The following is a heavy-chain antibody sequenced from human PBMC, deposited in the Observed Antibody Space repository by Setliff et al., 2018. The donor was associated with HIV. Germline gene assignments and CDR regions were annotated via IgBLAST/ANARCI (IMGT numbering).Heavy chain of an antibody. J-gene: IGHJ5*01. D-gene: IGHD3-16*01. CDR2: IYYDGRT. CDR1: GGSIRTGAYY. V-gene: IGHV4-39*07. Sequence: SSETLSLTCTVSGGSIRTGAYYWGWIRQPPGKGLEWIGSIYYDGRTFHKPSLKSRLTISVDTSKNQFSLSLNSVTAADTAVYFCARGGAVSADFDSWGQGTLVTVSS. CDR3: ARGGAVSADFDS.